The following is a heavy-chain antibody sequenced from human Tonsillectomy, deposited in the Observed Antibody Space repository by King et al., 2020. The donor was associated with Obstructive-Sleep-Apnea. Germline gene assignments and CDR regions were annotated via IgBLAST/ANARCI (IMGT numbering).Heavy chain of an antibody. CDR3: ARDQYYYDGSGYY. D-gene: IGHD3-22*01. CDR1: GGSISSYY. J-gene: IGHJ4*02. CDR2: IYYSGSP. V-gene: IGHV4-59*01. Sequence: QLQESGPGLVKPSETLSLTCNVSGGSISSYYWSWIRQPPGKGLGWIGYIYYSGSPYYKPSLKSRVTLSLDTSKNQFSLKLSSVTAPDTAVYYFARDQYYYDGSGYYWGQGALVTVSS.